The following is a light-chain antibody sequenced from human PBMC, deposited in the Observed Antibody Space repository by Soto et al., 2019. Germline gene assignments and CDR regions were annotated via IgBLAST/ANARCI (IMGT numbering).Light chain of an antibody. CDR2: KVS. Sequence: DVVMTQSPLSLPVTLGQPASISCRSSQSLVYSDGNTYLNWFQQRPGQSPWCLIYKVSNWDSGVRERFSGSGSGTDFKPKISRVEAADVAVYYRMQGTHWPPTFGGGTKVEIK. J-gene: IGKJ4*01. CDR1: QSLVYSDGNTY. CDR3: MQGTHWPPT. V-gene: IGKV2D-30*01.